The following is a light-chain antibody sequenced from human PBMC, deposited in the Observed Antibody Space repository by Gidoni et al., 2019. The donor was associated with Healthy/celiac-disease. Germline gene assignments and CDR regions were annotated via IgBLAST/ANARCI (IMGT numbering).Light chain of an antibody. Sequence: DIQMTQSPSTLSASVGDRVTITCRASQSISSWLAWYQQKPGKAHKLLIYKASSLESGVPSRFSGSGSGTECTLTIISLQPDDFATYYCQQYNSYSWTFGQGTKVEIK. CDR2: KAS. J-gene: IGKJ1*01. CDR1: QSISSW. V-gene: IGKV1-5*03. CDR3: QQYNSYSWT.